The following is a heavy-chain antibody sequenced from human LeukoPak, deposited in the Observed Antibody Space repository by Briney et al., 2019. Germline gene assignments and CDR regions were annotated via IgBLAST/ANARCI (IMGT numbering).Heavy chain of an antibody. CDR3: TRDHFGSGCFDY. D-gene: IGHD3-10*01. Sequence: PGGSLRLSCVTSGFMFRNYSMNWVRQAPGKGLEWLTCISGSGRHIFSADALKGRFTVSRDNANSTLSLQLDHLTAADTAVYFCTRDHFGSGCFDYWGRGTLVIVS. CDR2: ISGSGRHI. V-gene: IGHV3-21*01. J-gene: IGHJ4*02. CDR1: GFMFRNYS.